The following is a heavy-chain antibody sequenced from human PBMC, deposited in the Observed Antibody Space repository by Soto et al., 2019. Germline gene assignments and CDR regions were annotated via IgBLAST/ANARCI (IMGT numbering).Heavy chain of an antibody. CDR1: GYTFTSYA. D-gene: IGHD6-13*01. J-gene: IGHJ3*02. CDR2: INAGNGNT. V-gene: IGHV1-3*01. CDR3: ARVRRFGAAVPHRPAFDI. Sequence: GASVKVSCKASGYTFTSYAMHWVRQAPGQRLEWMGWINAGNGNTKYSQKFQGRVTITRDTSASTAYMELSSLRSEDTAVYYCARVRRFGAAVPHRPAFDIWGQGTMVTVSS.